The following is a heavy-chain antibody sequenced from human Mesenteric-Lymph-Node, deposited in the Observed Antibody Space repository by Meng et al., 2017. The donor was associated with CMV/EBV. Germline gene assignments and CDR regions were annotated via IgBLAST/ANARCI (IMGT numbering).Heavy chain of an antibody. CDR3: ARGRWLRESEDI. CDR1: GFSVNSHY. Sequence: GGSLRLSCAASGFSVNSHYMTWVRQAPGKGLEWVSYISSSSSTIYYADSVKGRFTISRDNAKNSLYLQMNSLRAEDTAVYYCARGRWLRESEDIWGQGTMVTVSS. D-gene: IGHD5-24*01. V-gene: IGHV3-48*04. CDR2: ISSSSSTI. J-gene: IGHJ3*02.